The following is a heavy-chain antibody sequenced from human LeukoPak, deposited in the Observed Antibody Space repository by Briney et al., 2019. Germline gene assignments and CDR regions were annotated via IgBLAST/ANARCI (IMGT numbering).Heavy chain of an antibody. V-gene: IGHV4-59*12. CDR3: ARSVAGQPGDWFDP. J-gene: IGHJ5*02. CDR1: GGSISSYY. D-gene: IGHD6-19*01. CDR2: IYYSGST. Sequence: PSETLSLTCTVSGGSISSYYWSWIRQPPGKGLEWIGYIYYSGSTNYNPSLKSRVTISVDTSKNQFSLKLSSVTAADTAVYYCARSVAGQPGDWFDPWGQGTLVTVSS.